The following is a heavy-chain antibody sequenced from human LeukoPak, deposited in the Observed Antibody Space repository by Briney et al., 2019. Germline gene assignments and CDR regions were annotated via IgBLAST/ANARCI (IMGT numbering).Heavy chain of an antibody. CDR2: IHYSGST. J-gene: IGHJ4*02. Sequence: PSETLSLTCTVSGGSISSSSYYWGWIRQPPGKGLEWIGYIHYSGSTSYNPSLKSRVTISIDTSKNQFSLKVTSVTAADTAVYYCATNSYGSGSPFDYWGQGILVTVSS. CDR1: GGSISSSSYY. CDR3: ATNSYGSGSPFDY. D-gene: IGHD3-10*01. V-gene: IGHV4-61*05.